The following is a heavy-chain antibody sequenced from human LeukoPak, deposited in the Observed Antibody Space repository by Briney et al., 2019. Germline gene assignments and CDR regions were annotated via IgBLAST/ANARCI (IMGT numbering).Heavy chain of an antibody. J-gene: IGHJ4*02. Sequence: GGSLRLSCAASGFTFSSYAMHWVRQAPGKGLEWVAVISYDGSNKYYADSVKGRFTISRDNSKNTLYLQMNSLRAEDTAVYYCARDLRVLSQYQLPGDYFDYWGQGTLVTVSS. CDR2: ISYDGSNK. D-gene: IGHD2-2*01. CDR1: GFTFSSYA. V-gene: IGHV3-30-3*01. CDR3: ARDLRVLSQYQLPGDYFDY.